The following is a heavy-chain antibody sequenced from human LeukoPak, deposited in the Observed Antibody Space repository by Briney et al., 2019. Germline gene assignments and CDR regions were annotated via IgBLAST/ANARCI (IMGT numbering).Heavy chain of an antibody. Sequence: PGGSLRLSCAASEFTFSAYWMHWVRQAPGKGLVWVSRIRGDASMTNYADSVKGRFTISRDNAKNTLYLQMNSLRLEDTAVYYCARENLAAAADYWGQGTVVTVSS. J-gene: IGHJ4*02. V-gene: IGHV3-74*01. CDR1: EFTFSAYW. CDR3: ARENLAAAADY. D-gene: IGHD6-25*01. CDR2: IRGDASMT.